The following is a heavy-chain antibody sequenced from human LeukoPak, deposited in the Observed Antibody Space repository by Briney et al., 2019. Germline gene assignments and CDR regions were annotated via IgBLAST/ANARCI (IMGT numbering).Heavy chain of an antibody. D-gene: IGHD1-26*01. CDR1: GFTFSNAW. Sequence: GGSLRLSCAASGFTFSNAWMAWVRQAPGKGLVFVGRIRNKSDGGTADSADPLKGRFTISRDDSTNTLYPQMNSLETEDTAVYYCTTWGGSFSRYWGQGTLVTVSS. V-gene: IGHV3-15*01. CDR3: TTWGGSFSRY. CDR2: IRNKSDGGTA. J-gene: IGHJ4*02.